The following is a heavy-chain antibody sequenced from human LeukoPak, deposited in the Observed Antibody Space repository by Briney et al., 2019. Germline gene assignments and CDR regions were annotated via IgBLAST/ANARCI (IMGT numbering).Heavy chain of an antibody. Sequence: GGSLRLSCAASEFTFSNYWMRWVRQAPGKGLVWVSRIRGDGTTTNYAESVKGRFTISRDNAKNTLYLQMNSLRAEDTAVYFCTRGKSLPAAAGTDNFDYWGQGTLVTVSS. CDR1: EFTFSNYW. V-gene: IGHV3-74*01. D-gene: IGHD6-13*01. CDR2: IRGDGTTT. CDR3: TRGKSLPAAAGTDNFDY. J-gene: IGHJ4*02.